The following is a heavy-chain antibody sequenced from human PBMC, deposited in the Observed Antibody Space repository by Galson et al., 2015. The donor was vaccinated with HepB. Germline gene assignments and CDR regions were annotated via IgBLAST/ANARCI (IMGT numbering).Heavy chain of an antibody. CDR1: GFTFDDYA. Sequence: SLRLSCAASGFTFDDYAMHWVRQAPGKGLEWVSGISWNSGSIGYADSVKGRFTISRDNAKNSLYLQMNSLRAEDTALYYCAKSVVPAAIRDAFDIWGQGTMVTVSS. CDR3: AKSVVPAAIRDAFDI. D-gene: IGHD2-2*01. J-gene: IGHJ3*02. V-gene: IGHV3-9*01. CDR2: ISWNSGSI.